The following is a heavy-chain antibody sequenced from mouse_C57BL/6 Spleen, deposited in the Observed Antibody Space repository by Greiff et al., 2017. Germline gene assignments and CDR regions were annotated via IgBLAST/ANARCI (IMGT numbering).Heavy chain of an antibody. Sequence: VQLQQSGPELVKPGASVKIPCKASGYTFTDYNMDWVKQSHGKSLEWIGDINPNNGGTIYNQKFKGKATLTVDKSSSTAYMELRSLTSEDTAVYYCARQHGSSYDYAMDYWGQGTSVTVSS. D-gene: IGHD1-1*01. CDR2: INPNNGGT. J-gene: IGHJ4*01. CDR3: ARQHGSSYDYAMDY. CDR1: GYTFTDYN. V-gene: IGHV1-18*01.